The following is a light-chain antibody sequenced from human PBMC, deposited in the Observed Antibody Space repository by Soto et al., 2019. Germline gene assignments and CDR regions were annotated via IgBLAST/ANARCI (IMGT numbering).Light chain of an antibody. Sequence: EIVMTQSPATLSVSPGERATLSCRASESVSSTLAWYQQKPGQAPRLLLNGASTRAAGITTRSSRSWSGEEFTLTISSLPSEDFVVYYYQQYNMWRTFGQGTKVEVK. CDR3: QQYNMWRT. J-gene: IGKJ1*01. CDR2: GAS. V-gene: IGKV3-15*01. CDR1: ESVSST.